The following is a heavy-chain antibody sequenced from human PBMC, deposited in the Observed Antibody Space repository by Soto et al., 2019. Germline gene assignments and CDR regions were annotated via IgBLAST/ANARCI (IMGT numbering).Heavy chain of an antibody. D-gene: IGHD3-22*01. CDR2: ISYDGSNK. Sequence: GGSLRLSCAASGFTFSSYAMHWVRQAPGKGLEWVAVISYDGSNKYYADSVKGRFTISRDNSKNTLYLQMNSLRAEDTAVYYCARDKYDSSGYLVSRYYYYGMDVWGQGTTVTVSS. V-gene: IGHV3-30-3*01. J-gene: IGHJ6*02. CDR1: GFTFSSYA. CDR3: ARDKYDSSGYLVSRYYYYGMDV.